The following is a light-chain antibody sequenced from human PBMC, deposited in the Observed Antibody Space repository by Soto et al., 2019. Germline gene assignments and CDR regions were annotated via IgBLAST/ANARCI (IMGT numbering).Light chain of an antibody. CDR3: QQYNNWPQT. Sequence: IVMTQSPATLSVSPGERATLSCRASQSVSSNLAWYQQKPGQAPRLLIYGASTRATGIPARFSGSGSGTEFTLTISSLQPEDFAVYYCQQYNNWPQTFGQGTKLEIK. CDR2: GAS. CDR1: QSVSSN. V-gene: IGKV3-15*01. J-gene: IGKJ2*01.